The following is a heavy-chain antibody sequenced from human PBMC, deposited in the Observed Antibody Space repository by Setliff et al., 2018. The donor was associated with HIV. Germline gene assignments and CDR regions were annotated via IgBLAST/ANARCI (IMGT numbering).Heavy chain of an antibody. CDR2: ISYSGST. CDR3: ARDHRAIAVAGANWFDP. CDR1: GGSISSSSDY. Sequence: ETLSLTCTVSGGSISSSSDYWGWIRQPPGKGLEWIGSISYSGSTYYTPSLKSRVTISVDTSKNQFSLKLSSVTAADTAVYFCARDHRAIAVAGANWFDPWGQGTLVTVSS. V-gene: IGHV4-39*07. D-gene: IGHD6-19*01. J-gene: IGHJ5*02.